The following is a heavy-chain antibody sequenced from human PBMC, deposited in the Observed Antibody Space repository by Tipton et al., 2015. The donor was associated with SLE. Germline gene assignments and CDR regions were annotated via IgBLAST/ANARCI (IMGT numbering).Heavy chain of an antibody. V-gene: IGHV4-59*01. D-gene: IGHD3-10*01. J-gene: IGHJ1*01. Sequence: TLSLTCTVSGGSISSYYWSWIRQPPGKGLEWIGNIYYSGSTNYNPSLKSRVTISVDTSKNQFSLKLSSVTAADTAVYYCAGVRGRGYFQHWGQGTLVTVSS. CDR2: IYYSGST. CDR1: GGSISSYY. CDR3: AGVRGRGYFQH.